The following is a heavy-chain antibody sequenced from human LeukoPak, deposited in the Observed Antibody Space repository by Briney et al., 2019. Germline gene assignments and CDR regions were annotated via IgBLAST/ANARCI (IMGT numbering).Heavy chain of an antibody. Sequence: GGSLRLSCAASGFTFRSYGMHWVRQAPGKGLEWVAVISYDGSNKYYADSVKGRFTISRDNSKNTLYLQMSSLRAEDTAVYYCAKVPGYDSSGSFDYWGQGTLVTVSS. CDR1: GFTFRSYG. V-gene: IGHV3-30*18. J-gene: IGHJ4*02. D-gene: IGHD3-22*01. CDR3: AKVPGYDSSGSFDY. CDR2: ISYDGSNK.